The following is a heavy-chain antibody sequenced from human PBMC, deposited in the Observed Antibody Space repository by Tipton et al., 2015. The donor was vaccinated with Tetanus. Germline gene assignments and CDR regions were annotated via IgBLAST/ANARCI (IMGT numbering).Heavy chain of an antibody. CDR3: AKDPRHYRRASPGYWFDP. CDR2: ISGSGGST. J-gene: IGHJ5*02. Sequence: SLRLSCAASGFTFSSYAMSWVRQAPGKGLEWVSAISGSGGSTYYADSVKGRFTISRDNSKNTLYLQMNSLRAEDTAVYYCAKDPRHYRRASPGYWFDPWGQGTLVTVSS. V-gene: IGHV3-23*01. CDR1: GFTFSSYA. D-gene: IGHD1-26*01.